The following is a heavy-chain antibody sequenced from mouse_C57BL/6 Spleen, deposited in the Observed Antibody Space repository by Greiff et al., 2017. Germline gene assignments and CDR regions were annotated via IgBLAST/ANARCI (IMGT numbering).Heavy chain of an antibody. CDR2: IYPGSGST. CDR1: GYTFTSYW. D-gene: IGHD2-3*01. J-gene: IGHJ1*03. Sequence: QVQLQQPGAELVKPGASVKMSCKASGYTFTSYWITWVKQRPGQGLEWIGDIYPGSGSTNYNEKFKSKATLTVDTSSSTAYMQLSSLTSEDSAVYYCARERDGYYVRYFDVWGTGATGTVST. V-gene: IGHV1-55*01. CDR3: ARERDGYYVRYFDV.